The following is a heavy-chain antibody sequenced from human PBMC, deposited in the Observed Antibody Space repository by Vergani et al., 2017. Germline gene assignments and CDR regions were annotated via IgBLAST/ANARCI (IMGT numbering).Heavy chain of an antibody. J-gene: IGHJ4*02. CDR1: GYTFTSYA. D-gene: IGHD3-22*01. Sequence: QFPLLTSVAEVKKPVSSVHFSCKSSGYTFTSYALRWVRQAPGQGLEWMGWISAYNGNTNYAQKLQGRVTMTTDTSTSTAYMELRSLRSDDTAVYYCARGGGSHTMIVVDALRVWGQGTLVTVSS. CDR2: ISAYNGNT. CDR3: ARGGGSHTMIVVDALRV. V-gene: IGHV1-18*01.